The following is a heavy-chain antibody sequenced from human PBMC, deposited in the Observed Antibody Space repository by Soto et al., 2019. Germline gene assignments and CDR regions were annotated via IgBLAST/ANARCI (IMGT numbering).Heavy chain of an antibody. Sequence: QVQLVQSGAEVKKPGASVKVSCKASGYTFTSYDINWVRQATGQGLEWMGWMNPNSGNTGYAQKFQGRVTMNRNTPISTAYMGLSSLSSEDTAVYYCARVIDYGDYRGSWFDPWGQGTLVTVS. J-gene: IGHJ5*02. CDR2: MNPNSGNT. D-gene: IGHD4-17*01. CDR3: ARVIDYGDYRGSWFDP. CDR1: GYTFTSYD. V-gene: IGHV1-8*01.